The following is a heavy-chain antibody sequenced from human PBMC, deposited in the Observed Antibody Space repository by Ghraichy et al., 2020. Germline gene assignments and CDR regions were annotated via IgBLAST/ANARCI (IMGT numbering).Heavy chain of an antibody. CDR1: RFTFSSYW. CDR2: INSDGSST. Sequence: GESLNISCAASRFTFSSYWMHWVRQAPGKGLVWVSRINSDGSSTSYADSVKGRFTISRDNAKNTLYLQMNSLRAEDTAVYYCARDWGLWLNYWGQGTLVTVSS. V-gene: IGHV3-74*01. CDR3: ARDWGLWLNY. J-gene: IGHJ4*02. D-gene: IGHD3-16*01.